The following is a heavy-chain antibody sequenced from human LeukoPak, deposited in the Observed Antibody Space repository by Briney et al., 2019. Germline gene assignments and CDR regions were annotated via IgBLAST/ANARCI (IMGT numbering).Heavy chain of an antibody. CDR1: GYSFTSYW. CDR3: ARRQGGSYSSFDY. J-gene: IGHJ4*02. Sequence: GESLKISCKGSGYSFTSYWIGWVRQMPGKGLEWMGIIYPGDSDSRYSPSFQGQVTISADKSISTAYLQWSSLKASDTGMYHCARRQGGSYSSFDYWGQGTLVTVSS. CDR2: IYPGDSDS. V-gene: IGHV5-51*01. D-gene: IGHD1-26*01.